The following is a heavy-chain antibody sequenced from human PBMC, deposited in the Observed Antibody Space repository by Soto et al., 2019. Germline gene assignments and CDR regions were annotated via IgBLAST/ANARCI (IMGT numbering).Heavy chain of an antibody. D-gene: IGHD3-10*01. V-gene: IGHV1-18*01. CDR2: ISGYNGDT. CDR1: GYTFTRYG. CDR3: ARDSGGSSLGFGELLYSYIGMDV. J-gene: IGHJ6*02. Sequence: ASVKVSCKASGYTFTRYGISWVRQAPGQGLEWMGWISGYNGDTNYAQKFQGRVTMTVDTSTTTAFMELTSLTSDDRAVYYCARDSGGSSLGFGELLYSYIGMDVWGQGTTVTVSS.